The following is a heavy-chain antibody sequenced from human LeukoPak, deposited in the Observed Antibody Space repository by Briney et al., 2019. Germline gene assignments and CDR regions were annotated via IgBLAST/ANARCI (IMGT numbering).Heavy chain of an antibody. CDR3: AREKSGTLTRAYYYIDV. CDR2: AYRGVNA. D-gene: IGHD1-26*01. J-gene: IGHJ6*03. Sequence: SERLSLTCTVAGDSMHSYYWSWIRQSPEKGLEWIGRAYRGVNAYYNPSLQSRVTISVDKSNNQFSLDLASVTAADTALYYCAREKSGTLTRAYYYIDVWRKGITVTVSS. V-gene: IGHV4-4*07. CDR1: GDSMHSYY.